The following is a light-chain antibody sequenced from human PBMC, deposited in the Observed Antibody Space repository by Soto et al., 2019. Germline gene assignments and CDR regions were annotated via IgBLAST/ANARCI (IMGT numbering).Light chain of an antibody. CDR3: QQYGSSAPIT. V-gene: IGKV3-20*01. J-gene: IGKJ5*01. CDR1: QTVSSTY. CDR2: RAS. Sequence: DIDLTQSPGTLSLSPGEIATHSCWANQTVSSTYLAWYQQKPGQVPRLLIYRASSRATGIPDRFSGSGSETDFTLTISRLEPEDFALYYCQQYGSSAPITFGQGTRLEIK.